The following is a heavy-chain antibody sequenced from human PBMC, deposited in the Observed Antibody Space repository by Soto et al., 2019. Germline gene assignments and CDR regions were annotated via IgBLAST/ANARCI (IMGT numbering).Heavy chain of an antibody. J-gene: IGHJ6*02. CDR2: ISGSGGST. CDR3: AKGLNPYYYYYGMDV. CDR1: GFTFSSYA. Sequence: PGGSLRLSCAASGFTFSSYAMSWVRQAPGKGLEWVSAISGSGGSTYYADSVKGRFTISRDNSKNTLYLQMNSLRAEDTAVYYCAKGLNPYYYYYGMDVWGQGTTLTVSS. V-gene: IGHV3-23*01.